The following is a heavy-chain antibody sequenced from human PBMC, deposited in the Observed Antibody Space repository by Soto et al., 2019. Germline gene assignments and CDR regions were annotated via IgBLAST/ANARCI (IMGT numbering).Heavy chain of an antibody. D-gene: IGHD3-10*01. CDR2: ISDGGDLT. J-gene: IGHJ3*02. V-gene: IGHV3-23*01. CDR3: ARRVIGSSRAFDI. CDR1: GFAFSSHP. Sequence: PGGCLRLSCAASGFAFSSHPMSWVRQAPEKGLEWVAGISDGGDLTYNADSVRGRFTISRDNSRNTLYLQMNSLRAEDTAVYYCARRVIGSSRAFDIWGQGTMVTVSS.